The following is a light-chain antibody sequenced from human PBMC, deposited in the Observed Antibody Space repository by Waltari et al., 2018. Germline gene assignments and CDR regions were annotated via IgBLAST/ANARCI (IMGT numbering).Light chain of an antibody. CDR3: MQGTQWPRS. CDR1: PSLVHGDGDTY. J-gene: IGKJ1*01. Sequence: DVVMTQSPLPLPVTLGQPASIPRRSSPSLVHGDGDTYLSWFQQRPSQSPRRLIYKVSNRDSGVPDRFSGSGSGTDFTLKISRVEADDIAIYYCMQGTQWPRSFGQGTKVEIE. V-gene: IGKV2-30*02. CDR2: KVS.